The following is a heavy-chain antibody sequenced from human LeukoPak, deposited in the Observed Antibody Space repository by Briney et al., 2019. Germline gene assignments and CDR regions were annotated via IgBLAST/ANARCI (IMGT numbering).Heavy chain of an antibody. V-gene: IGHV3-30*02. CDR1: GFTFSSYG. J-gene: IGHJ4*02. Sequence: PGGSLRLSCAASGFTFSSYGMHWVRQAPGKGLEWVAVIWYGGSNKYYADSVKGRFTISRDNSKNTLYLQMNSLRAEDTAVYYCAKDLTSGSYYGIGYWGQGTLVTVSS. CDR2: IWYGGSNK. CDR3: AKDLTSGSYYGIGY. D-gene: IGHD1-26*01.